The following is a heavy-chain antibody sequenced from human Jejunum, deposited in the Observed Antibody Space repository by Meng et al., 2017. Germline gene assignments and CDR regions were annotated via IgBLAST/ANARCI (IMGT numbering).Heavy chain of an antibody. CDR3: AKEGDGYNLIDH. CDR1: GFTFGDYP. Sequence: GESLKISCASSGFTFGDYPMHWVRQAPGKGLECVALVSWNGGRTFYADSVKGRFTISRDNSKNALYLHMDSLRREDTAFYYCAKEGDGYNLIDHWGQGALVTVSS. J-gene: IGHJ4*02. CDR2: VSWNGGRT. D-gene: IGHD5-24*01. V-gene: IGHV3-43D*03.